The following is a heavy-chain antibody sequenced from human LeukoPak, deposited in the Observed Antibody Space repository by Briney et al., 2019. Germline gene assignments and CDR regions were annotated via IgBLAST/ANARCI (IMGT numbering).Heavy chain of an antibody. CDR3: ARVGSGSFDI. Sequence: SETLSLTCTVSGGSISTYYWSWIRQPPGKRLEWIGYIHYSGSTNYNPSLKSRVTISVDTSKNQFSLKLSSVTAADTAVYYCARVGSGSFDIWGQGTMVTVSS. D-gene: IGHD3-10*01. CDR1: GGSISTYY. V-gene: IGHV4-59*01. J-gene: IGHJ3*02. CDR2: IHYSGST.